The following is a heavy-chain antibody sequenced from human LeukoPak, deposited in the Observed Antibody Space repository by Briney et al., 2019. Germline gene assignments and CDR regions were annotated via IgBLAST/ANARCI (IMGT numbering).Heavy chain of an antibody. J-gene: IGHJ4*02. V-gene: IGHV4-59*08. Sequence: SETLSLTCTVSGGSISSYYWSWIRQPPGKGLECIGYMYYSGSTNYNPSLKSRVTISLDTSKKQFSLKLRSVTAADTAVYYCARREAAAGTFDYWGQGTLVTVSS. D-gene: IGHD6-13*01. CDR3: ARREAAAGTFDY. CDR2: MYYSGST. CDR1: GGSISSYY.